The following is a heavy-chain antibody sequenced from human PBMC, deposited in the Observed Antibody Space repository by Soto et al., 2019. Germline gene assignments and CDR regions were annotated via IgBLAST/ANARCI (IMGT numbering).Heavy chain of an antibody. D-gene: IGHD2-15*01. Sequence: QVQLVQSGAEVKKPGSSVKVSCRASGGTFSKFVVSWVRQAPGQGLEWMGGIIPLFGTTNYAQKLQGRVTITADKSTTTAYMELSSLISDDTAVSYCASREGVAGPAPYSSPGYYFDCWGQGTLVTVSS. CDR3: ASREGVAGPAPYSSPGYYFDC. V-gene: IGHV1-69*06. CDR1: GGTFSKFV. J-gene: IGHJ4*02. CDR2: IIPLFGTT.